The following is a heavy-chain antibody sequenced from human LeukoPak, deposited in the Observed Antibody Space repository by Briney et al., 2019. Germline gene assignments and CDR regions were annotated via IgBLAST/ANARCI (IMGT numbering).Heavy chain of an antibody. CDR1: GGSISSYY. CDR2: IYYSGST. CDR3: ARARPKYSGYDYWFDP. D-gene: IGHD5-12*01. V-gene: IGHV4-59*01. J-gene: IGHJ5*02. Sequence: SETLSLTCTVSGGSISSYYWSWIRQPPGKGLEWIWYIYYSGSTNYNPSLKSRVTISVDTSKNQFSLKLSSVTAADTAVYYCARARPKYSGYDYWFDPWGQGTLVTVSS.